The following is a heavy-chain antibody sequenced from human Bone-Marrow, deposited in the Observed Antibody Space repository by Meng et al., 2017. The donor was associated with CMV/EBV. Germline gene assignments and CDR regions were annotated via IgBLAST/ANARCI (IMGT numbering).Heavy chain of an antibody. V-gene: IGHV4-34*01. D-gene: IGHD1-26*01. CDR3: APGFRAWSGSYSS. CDR1: GAPFRSY. CDR2: ITHSGST. Sequence: QVHIQQWGAGLLKPSVTLSLTGGVYGAPFRSYWSWVRQPPGKGLEWIGEITHSGSTNYNVSLKSRVTISIDTSKNQFSLKLSSVTATDTAVYYCAPGFRAWSGSYSSWGQGTLVTVSS. J-gene: IGHJ4*02.